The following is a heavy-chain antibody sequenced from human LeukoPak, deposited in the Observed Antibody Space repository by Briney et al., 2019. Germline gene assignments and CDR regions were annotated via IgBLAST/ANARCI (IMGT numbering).Heavy chain of an antibody. CDR1: GFTLSDYY. Sequence: GGSLRLSCAASGFTLSDYYMSWIRQAPGKGLEWVSYISSSGSTIYYADSVKGRFTISRDNSKNTLYLQMNSLRAEDTAVYYCAKDLAYYGGNSGAFDIWGQGTMVTVSS. J-gene: IGHJ3*02. CDR3: AKDLAYYGGNSGAFDI. D-gene: IGHD4-23*01. CDR2: ISSSGSTI. V-gene: IGHV3-11*01.